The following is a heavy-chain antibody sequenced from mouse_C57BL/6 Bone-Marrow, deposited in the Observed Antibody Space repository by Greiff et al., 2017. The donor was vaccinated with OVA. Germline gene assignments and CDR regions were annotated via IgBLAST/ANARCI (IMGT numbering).Heavy chain of an antibody. CDR3: ARGRYYSNYPLAY. J-gene: IGHJ3*01. V-gene: IGHV14-3*01. CDR1: GFNIKNTY. CDR2: IDPANGNT. D-gene: IGHD2-5*01. Sequence: EVKLQESVAELVRPGASVKLSCTASGFNIKNTYMHWVKQRPEQGLEWIGRIDPANGNTKYAPKFQGKATITADTSSNTAYLQLSSLTSEDTAIYYCARGRYYSNYPLAYWGQGTLVTVSA.